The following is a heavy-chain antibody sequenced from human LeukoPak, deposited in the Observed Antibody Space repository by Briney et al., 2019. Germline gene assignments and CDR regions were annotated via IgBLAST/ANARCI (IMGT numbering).Heavy chain of an antibody. Sequence: PGGSLRLSCAASGFPFSGHGMHWIRQAPGKGLEWVAVIWHDGSKQLYADSVKGRFSISRDDSTSTLYLQMNSLRAEDTAVYYCAREDSSGWFSAYWGQGTLVTVSS. J-gene: IGHJ4*02. CDR2: IWHDGSKQ. D-gene: IGHD6-19*01. V-gene: IGHV3-33*01. CDR1: GFPFSGHG. CDR3: AREDSSGWFSAY.